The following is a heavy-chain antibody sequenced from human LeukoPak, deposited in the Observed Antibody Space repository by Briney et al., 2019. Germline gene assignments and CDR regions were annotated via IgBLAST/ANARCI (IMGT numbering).Heavy chain of an antibody. CDR1: GYTFTGYY. D-gene: IGHD3-22*01. V-gene: IGHV1-2*02. Sequence: GASVKVSCKASGYTFTGYYLHWVRQAPGQGLEWMGWINPNSGGTNSAQKFQGRVTMTRDTSISTAYMELSRLRSDDTAVYYCARVPGATYYYDSSGYYYGDYWGQGTLVTVSS. CDR2: INPNSGGT. J-gene: IGHJ4*02. CDR3: ARVPGATYYYDSSGYYYGDY.